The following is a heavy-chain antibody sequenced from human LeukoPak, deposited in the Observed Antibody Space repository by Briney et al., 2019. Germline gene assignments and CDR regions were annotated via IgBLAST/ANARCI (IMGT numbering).Heavy chain of an antibody. CDR1: GFTSSSYG. Sequence: PGGSLRLFCVDSGFTSSSYGMSWVRQAPGKGLEWVSAISGSGTDTEYADSVKGRFTISRDNSKNTLYLQMNSLGAEDTAVYYCAKSGSVWYYFDYWGQGTLVTVSS. CDR2: ISGSGTDT. D-gene: IGHD6-19*01. CDR3: AKSGSVWYYFDY. V-gene: IGHV3-23*01. J-gene: IGHJ4*02.